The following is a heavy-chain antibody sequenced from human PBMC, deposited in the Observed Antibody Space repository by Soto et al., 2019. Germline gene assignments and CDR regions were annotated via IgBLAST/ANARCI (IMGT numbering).Heavy chain of an antibody. D-gene: IGHD5-12*01. Sequence: SETLALTCGVSCGSTSSSNWWRWVRQPPGKGLEWIGEIYHSGSTNYNPALKSRVTISVDKSKNQLSLKLSSVTAADTAVYYCARELKRGYSGYDSFFDYWGQGTLVTVSS. V-gene: IGHV4-4*02. CDR2: IYHSGST. CDR3: ARELKRGYSGYDSFFDY. CDR1: CGSTSSSNW. J-gene: IGHJ4*02.